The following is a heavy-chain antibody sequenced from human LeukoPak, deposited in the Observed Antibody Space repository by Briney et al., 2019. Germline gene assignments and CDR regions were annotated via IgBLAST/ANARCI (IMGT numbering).Heavy chain of an antibody. Sequence: TSETLSLTCAVYGGSFSGYYWSWIRQPPGKGLEWVGTVYYTGSTYYNPSLKSRVTISVDTSKNQFSLKLNSVTAADTAVYYCARLVRGIYDYFDYWGQGTLVTVSS. V-gene: IGHV4-34*01. D-gene: IGHD3-10*01. CDR3: ARLVRGIYDYFDY. J-gene: IGHJ4*02. CDR2: VYYTGST. CDR1: GGSFSGYY.